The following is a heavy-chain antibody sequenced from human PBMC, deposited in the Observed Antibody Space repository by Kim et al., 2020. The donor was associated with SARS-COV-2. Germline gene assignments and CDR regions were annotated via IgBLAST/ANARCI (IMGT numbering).Heavy chain of an antibody. CDR3: ARDRPSITMVRGVPDV. Sequence: SETLSLTCTVSGGSISSGGYYWSWIRQHPGKGLEWIGYIYYSGSTYYNPSLKSRVTISVDTSKNQFSLKLSSVTAADTAVYYCARDRPSITMVRGVPDVWGQGTTVTVSS. J-gene: IGHJ6*02. CDR2: IYYSGST. V-gene: IGHV4-31*03. CDR1: GGSISSGGYY. D-gene: IGHD3-10*01.